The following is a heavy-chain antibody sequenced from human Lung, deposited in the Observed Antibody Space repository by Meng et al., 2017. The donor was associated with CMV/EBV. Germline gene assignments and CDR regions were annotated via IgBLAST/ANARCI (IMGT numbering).Heavy chain of an antibody. V-gene: IGHV4-4*02. D-gene: IGHD1-26*01. CDR1: GLSISSNIR. CDR3: ARGKQDAWELLAY. Sequence: GPGLWEPAVSRSLTRCFSGLSISSNIRWSWVRQPPGKGLEWIGDIDDSGSTNYNPSLNSRISISLDKSKNHFSLKVNSVTAADTAVYYCARGKQDAWELLAYWGQGALVTVSS. CDR2: IDDSGST. J-gene: IGHJ4*02.